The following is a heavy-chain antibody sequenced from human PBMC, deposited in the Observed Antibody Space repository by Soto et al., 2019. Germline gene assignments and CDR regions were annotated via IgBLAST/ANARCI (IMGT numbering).Heavy chain of an antibody. J-gene: IGHJ4*02. CDR1: GFTFSAYA. D-gene: IGHD2-21*02. CDR2: IYGNGAGI. Sequence: GGSLRLSCAASGFTFSAYAMTWVRQAPGKGLESVSGIYGNGAGIQYADSVRGRFAISRDNSKNTLYLQMNSLRAEDTAVYYCAKDVISGDGFWLMDHWGQGTLVTVSS. CDR3: AKDVISGDGFWLMDH. V-gene: IGHV3-23*01.